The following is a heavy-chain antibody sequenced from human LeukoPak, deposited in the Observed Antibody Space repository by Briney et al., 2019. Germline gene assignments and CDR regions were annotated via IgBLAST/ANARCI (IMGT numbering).Heavy chain of an antibody. Sequence: SGGCLRLSCAAFGFIFDDYGMSLVRQAPGKGLEWVSGINWNGGSTGYADSVKGRFTISRDNAKNSLYLQMNSLRAEDTALYYCARVQLVDYYYYSYMDVWGKGTTVTISS. V-gene: IGHV3-20*04. CDR1: GFIFDDYG. CDR2: INWNGGST. D-gene: IGHD6-6*01. CDR3: ARVQLVDYYYYSYMDV. J-gene: IGHJ6*03.